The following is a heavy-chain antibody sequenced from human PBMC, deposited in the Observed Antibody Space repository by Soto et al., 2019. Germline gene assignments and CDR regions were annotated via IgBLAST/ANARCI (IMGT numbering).Heavy chain of an antibody. J-gene: IGHJ6*02. CDR1: GFTFRNYN. V-gene: IGHV3-48*01. Sequence: EVQLVESGGGLVQPGGSLRLSCAASGFTFRNYNMNWVRQAPGKGLEWLSYISGASGTIYYADSMQGRFTISRDNAKNSLYLQMSSLRAEDTAMYYCARDCGYGSGIDVWGQGTPVTVSS. CDR2: ISGASGTI. D-gene: IGHD2-15*01. CDR3: ARDCGYGSGIDV.